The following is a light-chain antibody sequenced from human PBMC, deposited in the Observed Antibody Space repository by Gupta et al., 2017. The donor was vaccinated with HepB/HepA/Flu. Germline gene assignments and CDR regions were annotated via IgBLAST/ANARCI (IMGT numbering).Light chain of an antibody. J-gene: IGKJ5*01. CDR1: QDISTW. CDR2: GAS. Sequence: DIQMTHSPFSVSASVRDRVTITCRASQDISTWLAWYQQKPGKAPKLLIYGASSLQSGVPSRFSGSGSGTDFTLTIISLQPADFATYYCQQASNFPLTFGQGTRLEIK. CDR3: QQASNFPLT. V-gene: IGKV1D-12*01.